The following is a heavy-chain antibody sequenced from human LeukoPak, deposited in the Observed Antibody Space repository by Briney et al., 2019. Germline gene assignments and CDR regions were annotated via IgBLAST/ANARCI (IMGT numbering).Heavy chain of an antibody. CDR2: IKHDGSQK. V-gene: IGHV3-7*05. CDR3: ARDGMGGIKAFDI. D-gene: IGHD3-10*01. CDR1: GFTFSRYC. Sequence: GGSLRLSCAASGFTFSRYCMSWVRQAPGRGLEWVANIKHDGSQKYYVDSVKGRITISRDNAKNSLYLQMNSLRAEDTAVYYCARDGMGGIKAFDIWGQGAMVTVSS. J-gene: IGHJ3*02.